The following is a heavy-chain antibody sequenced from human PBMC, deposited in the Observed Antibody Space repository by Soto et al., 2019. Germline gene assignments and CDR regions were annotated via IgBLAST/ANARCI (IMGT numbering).Heavy chain of an antibody. D-gene: IGHD6-13*01. CDR1: HASSSNYF. CDR2: VFGSGGT. V-gene: IGHV4-4*07. CDR3: ATAAESAPGIFDS. Sequence: PSETLSLTCTVSHASSSNYFWNWIRQPAGKGLEWIGRVFGSGGTHYNPSLKSRVTISKDTSKNSFSLKLTSVTAADTAMYFCATAAESAPGIFDSWGQGTLVTVSS. J-gene: IGHJ4*02.